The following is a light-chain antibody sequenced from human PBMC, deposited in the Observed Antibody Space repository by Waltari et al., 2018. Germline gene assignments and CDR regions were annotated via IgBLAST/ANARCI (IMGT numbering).Light chain of an antibody. CDR2: EAS. Sequence: EIVLTQSPATLSLSPGERATPSCRASQNVNSHLAWYQQRPGHVPRLLIYEASNRATGIPVRFSGSGSGTDFTLTISSLEPEDFAVYYCQQRTNWGGTFGPGTRVDIK. V-gene: IGKV3-11*01. CDR1: QNVNSH. CDR3: QQRTNWGGT. J-gene: IGKJ3*01.